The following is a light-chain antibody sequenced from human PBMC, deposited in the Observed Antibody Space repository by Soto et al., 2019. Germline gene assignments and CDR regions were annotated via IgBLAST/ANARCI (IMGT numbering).Light chain of an antibody. Sequence: EIVLTQSPGTLSLSPGERATLSCRASQSISSSYLAWYQQKPGQPPRLLLYRTFSRATGIPDRFSGSGSGTDFTLTISRLEPEDFAVYFCQQFSSSPLTFGGGTKLEI. CDR3: QQFSSSPLT. V-gene: IGKV3-20*01. CDR2: RTF. J-gene: IGKJ4*01. CDR1: QSISSSY.